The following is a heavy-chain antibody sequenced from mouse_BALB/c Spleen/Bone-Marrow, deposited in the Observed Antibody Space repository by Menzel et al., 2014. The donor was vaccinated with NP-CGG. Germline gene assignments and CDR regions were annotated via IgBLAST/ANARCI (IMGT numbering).Heavy chain of an antibody. CDR3: ARRGNWDGRAAMDY. V-gene: IGHV5-6*01. CDR2: INSGGVNT. Sequence: EVQRVESGGDLVKPGGSLKLSCAASGFTFSSYGMSWVRQTPDKRLEWVATINSGGVNTYYIDSVKGRFTISRDNAKSTLYLQMSSLKSEDAAMYHCARRGNWDGRAAMDYWGQGTSVTVSS. D-gene: IGHD4-1*01. J-gene: IGHJ4*01. CDR1: GFTFSSYG.